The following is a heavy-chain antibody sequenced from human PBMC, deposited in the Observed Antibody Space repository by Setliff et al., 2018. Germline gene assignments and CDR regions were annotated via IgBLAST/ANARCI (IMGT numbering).Heavy chain of an antibody. CDR1: GYTFTGYY. D-gene: IGHD3-16*01. CDR3: ARDGGGDSDAFDI. J-gene: IGHJ3*02. Sequence: ASVKVSCKASGYTFTGYYMYWVRQAPGQGLEWMGRINPSSGATIYAQKFQGRVTMTSDTSISTAYMELGRLRSDDTAVYFCARDGGGDSDAFDIWGQGTMVTLSS. CDR2: INPSSGAT. V-gene: IGHV1-2*06.